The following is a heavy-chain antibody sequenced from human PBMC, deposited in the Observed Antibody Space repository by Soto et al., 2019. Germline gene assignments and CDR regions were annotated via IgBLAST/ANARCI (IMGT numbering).Heavy chain of an antibody. CDR3: AREALLGIAAAGPTWFDP. V-gene: IGHV3-48*01. Sequence: PGGSLRLSCAASGFTFSSYSMNWVRQAPGKGLEWVSYISSSSSTIYYADSVKGRFTISRDNAKNSLYLQMNSLRAEDTAVYYCAREALLGIAAAGPTWFDPWGQGTLVTVSS. J-gene: IGHJ5*02. CDR1: GFTFSSYS. D-gene: IGHD6-13*01. CDR2: ISSSSSTI.